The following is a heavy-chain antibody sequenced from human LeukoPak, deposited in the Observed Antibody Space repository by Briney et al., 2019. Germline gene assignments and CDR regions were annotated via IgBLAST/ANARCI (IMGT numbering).Heavy chain of an antibody. Sequence: PSETLSLTCTVSGGSISSYYWGWIRQPPGKGLEWIGSIYYSGSTYYNPSLKSRVTISVDASKNQFSLKLSSVTAADAAVYYCARHGVEATPDYYYMDVWGKGTTVTVSS. CDR1: GGSISSYY. V-gene: IGHV4-39*01. D-gene: IGHD1-26*01. CDR2: IYYSGST. J-gene: IGHJ6*03. CDR3: ARHGVEATPDYYYMDV.